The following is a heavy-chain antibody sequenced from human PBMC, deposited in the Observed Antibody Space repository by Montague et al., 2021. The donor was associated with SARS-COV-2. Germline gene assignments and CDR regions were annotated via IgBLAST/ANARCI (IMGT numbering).Heavy chain of an antibody. V-gene: IGHV4-34*01. CDR2: INHSGST. CDR1: GGSFSGYY. CDR3: AIPMVRGFSRAFDI. Sequence: SETLSLTCAVYGGSFSGYYWSWIRQPPGKGLEWIGEINHSGSTNYNPSLKSRVTISVDTSKNQFSLKLSSVTAADTAVYYCAIPMVRGFSRAFDIWGQGKMVPVSS. J-gene: IGHJ3*02. D-gene: IGHD3-10*01.